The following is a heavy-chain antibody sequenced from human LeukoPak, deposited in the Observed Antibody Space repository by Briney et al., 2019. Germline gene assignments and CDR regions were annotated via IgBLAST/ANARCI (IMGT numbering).Heavy chain of an antibody. J-gene: IGHJ4*02. D-gene: IGHD1-26*01. CDR2: INSDGSST. V-gene: IGHV3-74*01. Sequence: PGGSLRLSCAASGFTFSSYWMHWVRQAPGKGLVWVSGINSDGSSTSYADSVKGRFTISRDNSKKTLCLQMSSLRAEDTAVYYCARDLLMMGATGFSYWGQGTLVTVSS. CDR3: ARDLLMMGATGFSY. CDR1: GFTFSSYW.